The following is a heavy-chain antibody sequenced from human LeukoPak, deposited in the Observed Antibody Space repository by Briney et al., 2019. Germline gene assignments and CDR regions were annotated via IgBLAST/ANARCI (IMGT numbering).Heavy chain of an antibody. CDR2: ISSNGGST. CDR3: ARGDYQLPRDY. V-gene: IGHV3-64*01. J-gene: IGHJ4*02. D-gene: IGHD2-2*01. Sequence: GGSLRLSCAASGFTFSSYAMHWVRQAPGKGLEYVSAISSNGGSTYYANSVKGRFTISRDNSKNTLYLQMGSLRAEDMAVYYCARGDYQLPRDYWGQGTLVTVSS. CDR1: GFTFSSYA.